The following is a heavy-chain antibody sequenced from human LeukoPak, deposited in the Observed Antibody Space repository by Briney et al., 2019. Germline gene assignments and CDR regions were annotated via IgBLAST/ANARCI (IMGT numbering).Heavy chain of an antibody. CDR1: GFTFSSYA. J-gene: IGHJ4*02. Sequence: PGRSLRLSCAASGFTFSSYAMHWVRQAPGKGLEWISYISSSSSIIYYADSVKGRSTISRDNAKNSLHLQMNSLRDEDTAVYYCASLWFGDPGFDYWGQGTLVTVSS. D-gene: IGHD3-10*01. CDR2: ISSSSSII. V-gene: IGHV3-48*02. CDR3: ASLWFGDPGFDY.